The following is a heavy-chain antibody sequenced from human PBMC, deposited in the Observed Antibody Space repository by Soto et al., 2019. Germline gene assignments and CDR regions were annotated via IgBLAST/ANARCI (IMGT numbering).Heavy chain of an antibody. D-gene: IGHD3-10*01. Sequence: QLVETGGGLIQPGTSLTLSCAASGFSVSRNYMTWVRQAPGKGLEWVSFVYSGGATFYADSVKGRFILSRDDSQNTMYLQMNNLRAEDTAVYYCARVPGPLWGRGTLVTVAS. J-gene: IGHJ4*02. CDR2: VYSGGAT. V-gene: IGHV3-53*02. CDR1: GFSVSRNY. CDR3: ARVPGPL.